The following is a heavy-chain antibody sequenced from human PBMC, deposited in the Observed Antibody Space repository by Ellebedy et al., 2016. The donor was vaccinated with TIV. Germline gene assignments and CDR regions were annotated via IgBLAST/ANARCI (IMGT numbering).Heavy chain of an antibody. Sequence: ASVKVSXKASGYTFTGYYMHWVRQAPGQGLEWMGWINPNSGGTNYAQKFQGRVTMTRDTSISTAYMELSRLRSDDTAVYYCAREPDYGDSLLLFDYWGQGTLVTVSS. J-gene: IGHJ4*02. CDR2: INPNSGGT. V-gene: IGHV1-2*02. CDR1: GYTFTGYY. CDR3: AREPDYGDSLLLFDY. D-gene: IGHD4-17*01.